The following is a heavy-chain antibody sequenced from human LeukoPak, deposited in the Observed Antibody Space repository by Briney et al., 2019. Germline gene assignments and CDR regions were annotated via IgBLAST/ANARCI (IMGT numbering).Heavy chain of an antibody. CDR3: AKDRGY. CDR2: ISASGDNT. J-gene: IGHJ4*02. Sequence: GGSPRLSCAASGFTFSTYPMMWVRQAPGEGLEWASAISASGDNTYYADSVKGRFTISRDNSKNTLYLQMNSLRADDTAVYYCAKDRGYWGQGTLVTVSS. V-gene: IGHV3-23*01. CDR1: GFTFSTYP.